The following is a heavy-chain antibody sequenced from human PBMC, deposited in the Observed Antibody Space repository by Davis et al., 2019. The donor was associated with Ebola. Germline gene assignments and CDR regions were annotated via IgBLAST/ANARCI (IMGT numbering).Heavy chain of an antibody. V-gene: IGHV3-30*18. CDR1: GFTFGSYG. CDR3: AKEGQEVLAMGLYYYYGMDV. Sequence: GESLKISCAASGFTFGSYGMHWVRQAPGKGLEWVAVISYDGSNKYYADSVKGRFTISRDNSMNTLYLQMNSLRAEDTAVYYCAKEGQEVLAMGLYYYYGMDVWGQGTTVTVSS. CDR2: ISYDGSNK. J-gene: IGHJ6*02. D-gene: IGHD2-21*01.